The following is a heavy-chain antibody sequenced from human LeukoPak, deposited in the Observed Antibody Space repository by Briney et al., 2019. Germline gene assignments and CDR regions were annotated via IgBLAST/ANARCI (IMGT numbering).Heavy chain of an antibody. J-gene: IGHJ4*02. CDR2: INEDEREK. CDR3: AGGQWLAVFDY. V-gene: IGHV3-7*01. CDR1: GFSLSSYW. D-gene: IGHD6-19*01. Sequence: GGSLRLSCAASGFSLSSYWMSWVRQAPGKGLEWVATINEDEREKYYVASVKGRFTISRDNAKNSLYLQMNSLRAEDTAVYYCAGGQWLAVFDYWGQGTLVTVSS.